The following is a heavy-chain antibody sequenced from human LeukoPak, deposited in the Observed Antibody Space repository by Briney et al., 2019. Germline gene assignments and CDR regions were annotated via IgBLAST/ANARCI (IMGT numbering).Heavy chain of an antibody. CDR2: IGGSGGLT. D-gene: IGHD1-26*01. CDR1: GFTFSSYA. V-gene: IGHV3-23*01. Sequence: PGGSLRLSCAASGFTFSSYAMSWVRQAPGKGLEWVSGIGGSGGLTFYADSVKGRFTISRDNAKNSLYLQMNSLRAEDTAVYYCARLDSASSRGDAFHIWGQGTMVTVSS. J-gene: IGHJ3*02. CDR3: ARLDSASSRGDAFHI.